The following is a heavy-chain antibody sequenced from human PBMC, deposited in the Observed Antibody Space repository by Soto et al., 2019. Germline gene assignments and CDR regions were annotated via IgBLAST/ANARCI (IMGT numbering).Heavy chain of an antibody. V-gene: IGHV1-2*06. CDR2: INPNSGDT. D-gene: IGHD3-22*01. Sequence: QVQLEQSGAEVKEPGASVRVSCKLSGDTFTRYYIHWVRQAPGQGLEWMGRINPNSGDTKYAQSFQGRVTMTRDTSINTAYMELSRMRSDDTAVYYCARGGCSSVVEYWGQGMLVPVS. J-gene: IGHJ4*02. CDR3: ARGGCSSVVEY. CDR1: GDTFTRYY.